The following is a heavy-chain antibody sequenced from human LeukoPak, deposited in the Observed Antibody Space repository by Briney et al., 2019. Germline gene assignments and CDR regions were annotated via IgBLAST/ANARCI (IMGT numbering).Heavy chain of an antibody. CDR1: GYTFTGYY. CDR2: INPNSGGT. D-gene: IGHD3-22*01. Sequence: ASVKVSCKASGYTFTGYYMHWVRQAPGQGLEWMGWINPNSGGTNYAQKFQGRVTMTRDTSISTAYMELSRLRSDDTAVYYCARDQTLLTYYYDSSGYYSGFNAFDIWGQGTMVTVSS. CDR3: ARDQTLLTYYYDSSGYYSGFNAFDI. J-gene: IGHJ3*02. V-gene: IGHV1-2*02.